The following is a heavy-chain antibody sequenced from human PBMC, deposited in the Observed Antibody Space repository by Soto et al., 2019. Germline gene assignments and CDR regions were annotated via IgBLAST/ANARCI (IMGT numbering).Heavy chain of an antibody. CDR3: AREEVNYYYYYMDV. Sequence: EVQLVESGGGLVQPGGSLRLSCAASGFTVSSNYMSWVRQAPGKGLEWVSFIYSGGSTYYADSLKVRFTISRDNSKNTLYLQMNSLRAEDTAVYYCAREEVNYYYYYMDVWGKGTTVTVSS. CDR1: GFTVSSNY. CDR2: IYSGGST. J-gene: IGHJ6*03. V-gene: IGHV3-66*01.